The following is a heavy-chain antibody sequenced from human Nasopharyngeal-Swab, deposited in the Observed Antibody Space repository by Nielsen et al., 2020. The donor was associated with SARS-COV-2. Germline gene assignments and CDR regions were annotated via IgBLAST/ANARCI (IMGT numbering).Heavy chain of an antibody. CDR3: ARGRWNYYYYYGMDV. Sequence: GESLKISCAASGFTFSSYSMNWVRQAPGKGLEWVSYISSSSSTIYYADSVKGRFTISRDNAKNSLYLQMNSLRAEDTAVYYCARGRWNYYYYYGMDVWSQGTTVTVSS. J-gene: IGHJ6*02. CDR1: GFTFSSYS. V-gene: IGHV3-48*04. D-gene: IGHD2-15*01. CDR2: ISSSSSTI.